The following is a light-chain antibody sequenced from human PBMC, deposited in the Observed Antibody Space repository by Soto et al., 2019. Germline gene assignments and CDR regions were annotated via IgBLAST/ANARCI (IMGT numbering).Light chain of an antibody. J-gene: IGKJ1*01. CDR3: QQYNSYLWT. CDR2: DAS. V-gene: IGKV1-5*01. Sequence: DIQVTQSPSTLSASVGDRVTITCRASQSISSWLAWYQQKPGKAPKLLIYDASSLESGVPSRFSGSGSGTEFTLTISSLQPDDFATNYCQQYNSYLWTFGQGTKVDI. CDR1: QSISSW.